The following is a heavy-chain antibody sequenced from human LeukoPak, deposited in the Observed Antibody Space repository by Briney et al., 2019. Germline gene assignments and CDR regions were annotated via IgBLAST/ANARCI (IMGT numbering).Heavy chain of an antibody. J-gene: IGHJ4*02. CDR2: INPNSGDT. CDR3: AKNPYEFYFDY. Sequence: ASVQVSCKASVYTFTGYYMHWVRQAPGQGLEWMGWINPNSGDTNYAQKFQRRVTMTRDTSIRTAYMELSGLRSDDTAVYYCAKNPYEFYFDYWGRGTLVSVSS. V-gene: IGHV1-2*02. D-gene: IGHD5-12*01. CDR1: VYTFTGYY.